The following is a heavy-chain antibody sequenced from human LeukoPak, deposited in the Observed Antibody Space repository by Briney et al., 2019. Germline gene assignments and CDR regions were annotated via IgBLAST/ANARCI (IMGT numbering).Heavy chain of an antibody. CDR2: IYYSGST. CDR3: ARLVLLWFGEFKLGRPVWFDP. V-gene: IGHV4-39*01. J-gene: IGHJ5*02. CDR1: GGSISSSSYY. Sequence: SETLSLTCTVSGGSISSSSYYWGWIRQPPGKGLEGIGSIYYSGSTYYNPSLKRRVTISVDTSKNQFSLKLSSVTAADTAVYYCARLVLLWFGEFKLGRPVWFDPWGQGTLVTVSS. D-gene: IGHD3-10*01.